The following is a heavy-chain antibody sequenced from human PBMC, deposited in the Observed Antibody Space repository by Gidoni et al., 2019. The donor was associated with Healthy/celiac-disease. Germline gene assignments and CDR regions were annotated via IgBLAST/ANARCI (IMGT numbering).Heavy chain of an antibody. CDR3: ARGTWFPYYFDY. CDR1: GGSISSSSYY. J-gene: IGHJ4*02. D-gene: IGHD3-22*01. V-gene: IGHV4-39*07. CDR2: IYYSGST. Sequence: QLQLQESGPGLVKPSETLSLTCTVSGGSISSSSYYWGWIRQPPGKGLAWIGSIYYSGSTYYNPSLKSRVTISVDTSKNQFSLKLSSVTAADTAVYYCARGTWFPYYFDYWGQGTLVTVSS.